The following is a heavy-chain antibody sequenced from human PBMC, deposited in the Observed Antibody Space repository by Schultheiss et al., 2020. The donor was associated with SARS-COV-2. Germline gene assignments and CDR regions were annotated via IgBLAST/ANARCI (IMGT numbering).Heavy chain of an antibody. CDR1: GFTLGSYA. CDR2: ISGSGGST. J-gene: IGHJ4*02. D-gene: IGHD3-10*01. Sequence: GGSLRLSCEASGFTLGSYAMSWVRQAPGKGLEWVSAISGSGGSTYYADSVKGRFTISRDNSKNTLYLQMNSLRAEDTAVYYCAKDPKLWFGEFVDYWGQGTLVIVSS. CDR3: AKDPKLWFGEFVDY. V-gene: IGHV3-23*01.